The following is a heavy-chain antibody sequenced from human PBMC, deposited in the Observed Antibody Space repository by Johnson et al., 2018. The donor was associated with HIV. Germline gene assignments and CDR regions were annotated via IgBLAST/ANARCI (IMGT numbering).Heavy chain of an antibody. Sequence: QMQLVESGGGLVKPGGSLRLSCAASGFTFSDYYMSWIRQAPGKGLEWVSYITGSGTVVYYADSVKGRFTISRDNAKNSLYLQMNSLRAEDTAVYYCAREYYYDSSGYNAFDIWGQGTMVTVSS. CDR2: ITGSGTVV. D-gene: IGHD3-22*01. J-gene: IGHJ3*02. CDR3: AREYYYDSSGYNAFDI. CDR1: GFTFSDYY. V-gene: IGHV3-11*04.